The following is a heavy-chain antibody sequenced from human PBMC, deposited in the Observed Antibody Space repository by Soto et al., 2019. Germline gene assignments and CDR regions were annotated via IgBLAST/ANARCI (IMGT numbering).Heavy chain of an antibody. CDR3: AREPKESFYFDY. J-gene: IGHJ4*02. D-gene: IGHD3-10*01. CDR1: GYSFTNYY. V-gene: IGHV1-46*01. Sequence: GASVKVSCKASGYSFTNYYIHWFRQAPGQGLEWLGIMRPSGGNTASAPRFQDKVTMTRDTSTSTVWMELTSLTSEDTAVYYCAREPKESFYFDYWGQGTLVTVSS. CDR2: MRPSGGNT.